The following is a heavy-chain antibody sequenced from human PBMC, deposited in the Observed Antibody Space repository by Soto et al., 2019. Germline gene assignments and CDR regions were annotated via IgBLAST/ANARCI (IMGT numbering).Heavy chain of an antibody. V-gene: IGHV3-23*01. D-gene: IGHD6-13*01. CDR2: ISGSGGST. Sequence: RPHRLPYAASGFTCIDHAMSWVRQAPGKGLEWVSAISGSGGSTYYADSVKGRFTISRDNSKNTLYLQMNSLRAEDTAVYYCAKGAVAAAGTKIYYYYYYMDVWGKGTTVTVSS. CDR3: AKGAVAAAGTKIYYYYYYMDV. J-gene: IGHJ6*03. CDR1: GFTCIDHA.